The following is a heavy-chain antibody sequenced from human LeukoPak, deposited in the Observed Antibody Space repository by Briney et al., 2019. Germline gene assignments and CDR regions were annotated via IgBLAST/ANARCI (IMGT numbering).Heavy chain of an antibody. CDR1: GGSFSGYY. Sequence: SETLSLTCAVYGGSFSGYYWSWIRQPPGKGLEWIGEINHSGSTNYNPSLKSRVTISVDTSKNQFSLKLSSVTAADTAGYYCARKYGYSSSWYGPRFDYWGQGTLVTVSS. CDR3: ARKYGYSSSWYGPRFDY. CDR2: INHSGST. J-gene: IGHJ4*02. V-gene: IGHV4-34*01. D-gene: IGHD6-13*01.